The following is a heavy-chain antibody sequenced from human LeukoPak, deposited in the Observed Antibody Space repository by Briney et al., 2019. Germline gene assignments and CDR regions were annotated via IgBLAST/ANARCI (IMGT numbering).Heavy chain of an antibody. D-gene: IGHD3-22*01. V-gene: IGHV3-21*01. CDR3: CMYYYDSSGYEFDY. J-gene: IGHJ4*02. Sequence: GGSLRLSCAASGFTFSSYAMSWVRQAPGKGLEWVSSISSSSSYIYYADSVKGRFTISRDNAKNSLYLQMNSLRAEDTAVYYCCMYYYDSSGYEFDYWGQGTLVTVSS. CDR1: GFTFSSYA. CDR2: ISSSSSYI.